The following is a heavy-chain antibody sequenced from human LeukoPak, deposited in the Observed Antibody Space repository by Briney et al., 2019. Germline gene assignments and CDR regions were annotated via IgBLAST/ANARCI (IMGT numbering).Heavy chain of an antibody. Sequence: GRSLRLSCAASGFTFGDYTMSWVRQAPGKGLEWVGFIRSTAYAGTTAYAASVKCRFTIARADSNSIANPQMNSIKTEDTAMYYCTRDQLEGLYDSSGYYYTVDFWGQGTLVTVSS. CDR2: IRSTAYAGTT. V-gene: IGHV3-49*04. J-gene: IGHJ4*02. D-gene: IGHD3-22*01. CDR1: GFTFGDYT. CDR3: TRDQLEGLYDSSGYYYTVDF.